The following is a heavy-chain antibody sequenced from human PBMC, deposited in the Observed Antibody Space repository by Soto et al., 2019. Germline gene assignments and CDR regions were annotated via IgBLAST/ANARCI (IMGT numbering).Heavy chain of an antibody. D-gene: IGHD3-10*01. V-gene: IGHV4-30-2*01. CDR2: MYHSGTF. CDR3: ARAQFYSGSGNYNNLMFDA. Sequence: SETLSLTCAVSGGSIGGVGYSWSWIRQPPGGGLEWIGYMYHSGTFLKSPSLKTRLTMSLDMSKNQFSLTLNSMTAADTAVYYCARAQFYSGSGNYNNLMFDAWGQGVQVTVSS. CDR1: GGSIGGVGYS. J-gene: IGHJ5*02.